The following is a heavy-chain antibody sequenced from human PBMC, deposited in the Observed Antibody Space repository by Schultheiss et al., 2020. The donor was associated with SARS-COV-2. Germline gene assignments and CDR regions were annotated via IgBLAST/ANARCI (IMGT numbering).Heavy chain of an antibody. Sequence: VGSLRLSCAASGFTFSSYWMSWVRQAPGKGLEWVANIKQDGSEKYYVDSVKGRFTISRDNAKNSLYLQMNSLRAEDTAVYYCARVGKIVAAAGFDYWGQGTLVTVSS. V-gene: IGHV3-7*03. CDR1: GFTFSSYW. D-gene: IGHD6-13*01. CDR3: ARVGKIVAAAGFDY. CDR2: IKQDGSEK. J-gene: IGHJ4*02.